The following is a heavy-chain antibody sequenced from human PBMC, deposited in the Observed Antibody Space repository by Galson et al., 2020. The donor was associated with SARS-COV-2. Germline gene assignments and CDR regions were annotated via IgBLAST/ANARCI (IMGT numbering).Heavy chain of an antibody. CDR1: GFTVSSRY. CDR3: LREGDTINQDY. D-gene: IGHD3-10*01. Sequence: GGSLRLSCAASGFTVSSRYISWVRQAPGKGLEWVSLIYPTGNTFYADSVKGRFTVSRDNSRNTLFLQMNSPRAEDTAVYYCLREGDTINQDYWGQGTLVTVSS. V-gene: IGHV3-53*01. J-gene: IGHJ4*02. CDR2: IYPTGNT.